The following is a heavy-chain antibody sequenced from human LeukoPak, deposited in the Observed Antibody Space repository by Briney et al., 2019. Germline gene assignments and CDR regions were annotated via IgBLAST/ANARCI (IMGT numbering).Heavy chain of an antibody. J-gene: IGHJ4*02. D-gene: IGHD3-22*01. Sequence: GGSLRLSCAASGFTFGSFEMNWVRQAPGKGLEWVSYINTIGTTIYYADPVKGRFTISRDNAKNSLYPQMDSLRAEDTAVYYCARGSYYYDSSGHYHSYFDYWGQGALVTVSS. CDR1: GFTFGSFE. CDR2: INTIGTTI. V-gene: IGHV3-48*03. CDR3: ARGSYYYDSSGHYHSYFDY.